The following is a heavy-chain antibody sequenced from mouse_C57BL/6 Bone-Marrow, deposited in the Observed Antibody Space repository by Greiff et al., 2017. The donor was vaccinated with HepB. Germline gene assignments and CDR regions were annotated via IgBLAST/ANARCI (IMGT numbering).Heavy chain of an antibody. CDR1: GYTFTSYW. CDR3: ARSDGYDPFDY. D-gene: IGHD2-2*01. Sequence: VQLQQSGAELVKPGASVKLSCKASGYTFTSYWMQWVKQRPGQGLEWIGEIDPSDSYTNYNQKFKGKATLTVDTSSSTAYMQLSSLTSEDSAVYYCARSDGYDPFDYWGQGTTLTVSS. V-gene: IGHV1-50*01. CDR2: IDPSDSYT. J-gene: IGHJ2*01.